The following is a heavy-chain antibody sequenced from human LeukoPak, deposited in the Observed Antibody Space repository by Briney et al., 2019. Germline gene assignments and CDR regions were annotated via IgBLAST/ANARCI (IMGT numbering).Heavy chain of an antibody. J-gene: IGHJ4*02. CDR2: IYYSGST. V-gene: IGHV4-59*01. D-gene: IGHD6-19*01. Sequence: SETLSLTCTVSGGSISSYYWSWIRQPPGKGLEWIGYIYYSGSTNYNPSLKSRVTISVDTSKNQFSLKLSSVTAADTAAYYCARVAGGYSSGWFDYWGQGTLVTVSS. CDR1: GGSISSYY. CDR3: ARVAGGYSSGWFDY.